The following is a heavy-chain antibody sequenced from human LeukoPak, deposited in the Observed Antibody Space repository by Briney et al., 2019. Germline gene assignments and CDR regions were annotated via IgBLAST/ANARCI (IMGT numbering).Heavy chain of an antibody. V-gene: IGHV1-18*01. Sequence: ASVKVSCKASGYTFTSYGISWVRQAPGQGLEWMGWISAYNGNTNNAQKLQGRVTMTTDTSTSTAYMELRSLRSDDTAVYYCARVPPTAYSSSSFDYWGQGTLVTVSS. CDR2: ISAYNGNT. CDR3: ARVPPTAYSSSSFDY. J-gene: IGHJ4*02. D-gene: IGHD6-6*01. CDR1: GYTFTSYG.